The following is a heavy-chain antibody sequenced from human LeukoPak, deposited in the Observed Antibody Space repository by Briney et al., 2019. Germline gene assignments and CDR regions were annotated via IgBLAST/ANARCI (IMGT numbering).Heavy chain of an antibody. J-gene: IGHJ5*02. Sequence: SETLSLTCTVSGGSLSIYYWSWIPQPPGKGLEWIGYIYTRGRTNYNPSLKSRVTLSVDTSKNQFSLKLSSVTAADTAVYYCARTGYSGSYYGSFDPWGQGTLVTVSS. CDR3: ARTGYSGSYYGSFDP. CDR1: GGSLSIYY. CDR2: IYTRGRT. D-gene: IGHD1-26*01. V-gene: IGHV4-4*09.